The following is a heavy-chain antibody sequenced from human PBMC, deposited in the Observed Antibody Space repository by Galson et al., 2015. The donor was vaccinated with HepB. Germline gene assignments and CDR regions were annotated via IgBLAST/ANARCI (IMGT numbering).Heavy chain of an antibody. CDR3: ARSPEGDWYFDL. Sequence: SETLSLTCTVSGGSISSSSYYWGWIRQPPGKGLEWIGSIYYSGSTYYNPSLKSRVTISVDTSKNQFSLKLSSVTAADTAVYYCARSPEGDWYFDLWGRGTLVTVSS. V-gene: IGHV4-39*01. CDR2: IYYSGST. J-gene: IGHJ2*01. CDR1: GGSISSSSYY.